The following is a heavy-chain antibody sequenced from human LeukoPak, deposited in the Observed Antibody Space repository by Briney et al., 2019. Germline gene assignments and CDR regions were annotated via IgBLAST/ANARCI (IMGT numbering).Heavy chain of an antibody. V-gene: IGHV4-59*08. CDR2: IYYSGST. Sequence: SETLSLTCTVSGGSISSYYWSWIRQPPGKGLEWTGYIYYSGSTNYNPSLKSRVTISVDTSKNQFSLKLSSVTAADTAVYYCARTPSYYYDSSFDYWGQGTLVTVSS. J-gene: IGHJ4*02. CDR1: GGSISSYY. CDR3: ARTPSYYYDSSFDY. D-gene: IGHD3-22*01.